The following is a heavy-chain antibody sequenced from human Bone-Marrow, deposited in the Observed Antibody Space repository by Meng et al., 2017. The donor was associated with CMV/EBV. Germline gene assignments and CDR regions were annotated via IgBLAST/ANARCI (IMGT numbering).Heavy chain of an antibody. CDR1: GFTFSSYG. CDR3: AKEGEAYCGGDCYFRAFDI. Sequence: GESLKISCAASGFTFSSYGMHWVRQAPGKGLEWVAFIRYDGSNKYYADSVKGRFTISRDNSKNTLYLQMNSLRAEDTAVYYCAKEGEAYCGGDCYFRAFDIWGQGQMVTGSS. J-gene: IGHJ3*02. D-gene: IGHD2-21*01. CDR2: IRYDGSNK. V-gene: IGHV3-30*02.